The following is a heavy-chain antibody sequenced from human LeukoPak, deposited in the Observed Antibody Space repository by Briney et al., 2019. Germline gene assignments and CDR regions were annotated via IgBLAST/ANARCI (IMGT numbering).Heavy chain of an antibody. CDR3: ARRSSSSWDDAFDI. D-gene: IGHD6-13*01. CDR1: GGSISSYY. CDR2: IYYSGST. Sequence: PSETLSLTCTVSGGSISSYYWSWIRQPPGKGLEWIGYIYYSGSTNYNPSLKSRVTISVDTSKNQFSLKLSSVTAADTAVYYCARRSSSSWDDAFDIWGQGTMVTVSS. J-gene: IGHJ3*02. V-gene: IGHV4-59*08.